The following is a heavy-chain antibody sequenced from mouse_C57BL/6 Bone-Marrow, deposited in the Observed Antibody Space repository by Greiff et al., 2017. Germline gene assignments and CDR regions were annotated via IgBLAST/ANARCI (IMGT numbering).Heavy chain of an antibody. CDR1: GYTFTSYW. V-gene: IGHV1-52*01. CDR3: ARRGVRDYAMDY. CDR2: IYPSDSET. Sequence: QVQLQQPGAELVRPGSSVKLSCKASGYTFTSYWMHWVKQRPIQGLEWIGNIYPSDSETHYNQKFKDKATLTVDKSSSTAYMQLSSLTSEDSAIYYCARRGVRDYAMDYWGQGTSVTVSS. J-gene: IGHJ4*01.